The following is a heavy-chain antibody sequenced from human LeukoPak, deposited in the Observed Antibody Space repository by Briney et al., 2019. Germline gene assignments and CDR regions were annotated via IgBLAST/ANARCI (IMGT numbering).Heavy chain of an antibody. CDR3: ARDYGGNSGWFDP. CDR2: MNPNSGTT. J-gene: IGHJ5*02. V-gene: IGHV1-8*01. CDR1: GYTLASYD. Sequence: ASVKVSCKASGYTLASYDINWVRLATGQGLEWMGWMNPNSGTTGYAQKFQDRITLTRDTSISTAYMELSSLTSDDTAVYYCARDYGGNSGWFDPWGQGTLVTVSS. D-gene: IGHD4-23*01.